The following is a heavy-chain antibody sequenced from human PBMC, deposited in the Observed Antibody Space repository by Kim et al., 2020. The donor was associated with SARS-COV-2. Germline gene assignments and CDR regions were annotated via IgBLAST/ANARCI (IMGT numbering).Heavy chain of an antibody. J-gene: IGHJ4*02. CDR1: SGFTASGFTFSNHG. V-gene: IGHV3-30*18. CDR2: FSHDGSSR. CDR3: AKEAGDFWSGFTYACDY. D-gene: IGHD3-3*01. Sequence: GGSLRLSCAASGFTASGFTFSNHGMHWVRQAPGKGLVWVAIFSHDGSSRYYADSVKGRFTISRDNSQNIIYLEMNSLREEDTAVYYCAKEAGDFWSGFTYACDYWARGTLVTVSS.